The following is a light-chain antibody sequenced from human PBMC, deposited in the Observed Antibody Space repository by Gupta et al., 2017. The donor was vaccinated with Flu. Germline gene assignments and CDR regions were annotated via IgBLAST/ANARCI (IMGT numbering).Light chain of an antibody. CDR1: KLGDKY. J-gene: IGLJ2*01. Sequence: SYELTQPPSVSVSPGQTASITSSGVKLGDKYACWYQQKPGKSPVLVIHQDSKRPSGIPARFSGSNSGNTATLTISGTQAMDEADYYCQARDSSTHVVFGGGTKLTVL. CDR2: QDS. CDR3: QARDSSTHVV. V-gene: IGLV3-1*01.